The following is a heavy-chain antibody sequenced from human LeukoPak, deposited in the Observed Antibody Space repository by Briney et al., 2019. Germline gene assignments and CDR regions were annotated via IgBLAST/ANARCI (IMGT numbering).Heavy chain of an antibody. CDR1: GGSISSSSYY. J-gene: IGHJ1*01. D-gene: IGHD6-13*01. CDR3: ARIGSSWYSRAEYFQH. Sequence: SETLSLTCTVSGGSISSSSYYWGWIRQPPGKGLEWIGSIYYSGSTYYNPSLKSRVTISVDTSKNQFSLKLSSVTAADTAVYYCARIGSSWYSRAEYFQHWGQGTLVTVSS. V-gene: IGHV4-39*01. CDR2: IYYSGST.